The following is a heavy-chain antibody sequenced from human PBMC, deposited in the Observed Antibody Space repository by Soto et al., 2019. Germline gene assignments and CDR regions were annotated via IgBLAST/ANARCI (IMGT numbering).Heavy chain of an antibody. D-gene: IGHD2-15*01. V-gene: IGHV1-46*01. CDR1: GYTFSRNY. Sequence: QVQLVQSGAEVKKPGASVKVSCKASGYTFSRNYINWVRQAPGQGLEWMGIINPSVGTVSYAQKFDGRVTMTRDTSTSTVYMELGSLTSEDTAMYYCGRDILMVGAPPSRQCAAGSCNFPPGGVDVWGQGTTVTVS. CDR3: GRDILMVGAPPSRQCAAGSCNFPPGGVDV. CDR2: INPSVGTV. J-gene: IGHJ6*02.